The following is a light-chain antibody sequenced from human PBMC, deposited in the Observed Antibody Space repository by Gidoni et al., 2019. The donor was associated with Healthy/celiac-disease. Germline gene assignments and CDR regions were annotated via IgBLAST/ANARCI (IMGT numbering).Light chain of an antibody. V-gene: IGKV3-15*01. CDR3: QQYNNWPPVVT. Sequence: EIVMTQSPATLSVSPGERATLSCRASQSVSSNLAWYQQKPGQAPRLLIYGASTRATGIPARFRGSGSGTEFTLTISSLQSEDFAVYYCQQYNNWPPVVTFGGGTKVEIK. CDR1: QSVSSN. CDR2: GAS. J-gene: IGKJ4*01.